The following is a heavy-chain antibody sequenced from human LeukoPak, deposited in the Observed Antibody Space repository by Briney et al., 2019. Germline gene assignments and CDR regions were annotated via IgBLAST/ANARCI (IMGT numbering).Heavy chain of an antibody. Sequence: GGSLRLSCAASGFTFSSYAMSWVRQAPGKGLEWVSAISGSGGSTYYADSVKGRFTISRDYSKNTLYLQMNSLRAEDTAVYYCAKDRSGSYYYFDYWGQGTLVTVSS. CDR2: ISGSGGST. CDR3: AKDRSGSYYYFDY. CDR1: GFTFSSYA. J-gene: IGHJ4*02. D-gene: IGHD1-26*01. V-gene: IGHV3-23*01.